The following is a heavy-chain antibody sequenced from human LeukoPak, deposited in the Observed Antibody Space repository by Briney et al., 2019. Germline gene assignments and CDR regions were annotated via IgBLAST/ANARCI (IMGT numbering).Heavy chain of an antibody. CDR2: INPNSGGT. CDR1: GYTFTGYY. Sequence: GASVKVSCKASGYTFTGYYMHWGRQAPGQGLESMGWINPNSGGTNYAQKFQGRVTMTRDTSISTAYMELSRLRSDDTAVYYCARNLYCSSTSCYGFDYWGQGTLVTVSS. V-gene: IGHV1-2*02. CDR3: ARNLYCSSTSCYGFDY. J-gene: IGHJ4*02. D-gene: IGHD2-2*01.